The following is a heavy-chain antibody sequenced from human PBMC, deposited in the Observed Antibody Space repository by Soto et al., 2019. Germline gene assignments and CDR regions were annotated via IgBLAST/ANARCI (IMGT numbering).Heavy chain of an antibody. CDR1: GDSISGGNRY. Sequence: TSEPLSLPYTVSGDSISGGNRYWSWIRQRPGKGLEWIGYIYSSGSTYYNPSLKSRLSISLHTSDNQFSLKFDSVTDADSAVYYCARVPSPFDYYYAMDVWGHGTTVTVSS. D-gene: IGHD3-16*01. CDR2: IYSSGST. V-gene: IGHV4-30-4*01. CDR3: ARVPSPFDYYYAMDV. J-gene: IGHJ6*02.